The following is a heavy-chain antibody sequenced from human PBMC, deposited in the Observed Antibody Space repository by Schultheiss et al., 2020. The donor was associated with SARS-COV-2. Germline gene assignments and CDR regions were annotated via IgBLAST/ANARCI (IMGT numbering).Heavy chain of an antibody. CDR1: GYTFTSYG. D-gene: IGHD3-9*01. V-gene: IGHV1-18*01. J-gene: IGHJ4*02. CDR3: ARGRYFDWFYGDY. Sequence: ASVKVSCKASGYTFTSYGISWVRQAPGQGLEWLGWINPYNDNTHYAQKFRGRVTISSDRSVSTAYMELRSLRSDDTAVYYCARGRYFDWFYGDYWGQGTMVTVSS. CDR2: INPYNDNT.